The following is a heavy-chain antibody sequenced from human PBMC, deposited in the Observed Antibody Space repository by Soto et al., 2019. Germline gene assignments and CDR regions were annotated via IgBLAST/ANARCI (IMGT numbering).Heavy chain of an antibody. CDR1: GGTFSSYA. D-gene: IGHD5-18*01. CDR2: IIPIFGTA. V-gene: IGHV1-69*13. CDR3: ARVVRGYSYGLLDP. Sequence: SVYVSCKASGGTFSSYAISWVRQAPGQGLEWMGGIIPIFGTANYAQKFQGRVTITADESTSTAYMELSSLRSEDTAVYYCARVVRGYSYGLLDPWGQGTLVTVSS. J-gene: IGHJ5*02.